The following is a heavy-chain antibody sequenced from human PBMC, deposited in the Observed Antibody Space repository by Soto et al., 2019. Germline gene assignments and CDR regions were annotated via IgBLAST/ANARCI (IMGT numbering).Heavy chain of an antibody. V-gene: IGHV3-30*18. J-gene: IGHJ5*02. CDR1: GFTFSGFG. CDR3: AKDLGLDASASYPYH. CDR2: ISYDGRHK. Sequence: QVQLVESGGGVVQPGRSLRLSCAASGFTFSGFGMHWVRHTPGKGLEWLAVISYDGRHKLHADSVQGRFTISRDNSKNTLSLQMTSLRTEDTAVYYCAKDLGLDASASYPYHWGQGTLVSVSS. D-gene: IGHD3-10*01.